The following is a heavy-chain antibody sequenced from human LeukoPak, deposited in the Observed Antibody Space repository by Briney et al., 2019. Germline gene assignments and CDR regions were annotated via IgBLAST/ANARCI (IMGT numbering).Heavy chain of an antibody. CDR2: ISSSSSYI. V-gene: IGHV3-21*04. J-gene: IGHJ6*03. D-gene: IGHD3-10*01. Sequence: GGSLRLSCAASGFTFSSYSMNWVRQAPGKGLEWVSSISSSSSYIYYADSVKGRFTISRDNAKNSLYLQMNSLRAEDTAVYYCAKGTSSGSYPDTYYYYYMDVWGKGTTVTISS. CDR1: GFTFSSYS. CDR3: AKGTSSGSYPDTYYYYYMDV.